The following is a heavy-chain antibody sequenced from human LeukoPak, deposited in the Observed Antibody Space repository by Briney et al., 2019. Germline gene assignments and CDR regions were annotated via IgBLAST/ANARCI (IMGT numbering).Heavy chain of an antibody. J-gene: IGHJ6*02. D-gene: IGHD2-15*01. CDR2: ISGSGGST. CDR3: AKDLSYCSGGTCYTSRYYGMDV. Sequence: GGSLRLSCAASGFTFSSYAMSWVRQAPGKGLEWVSAISGSGGSTYYADSVKGRFTISRDNSNNTLYLQMNSLRAEDTAVYYCAKDLSYCSGGTCYTSRYYGMDVWGQGTTVTVSS. V-gene: IGHV3-23*01. CDR1: GFTFSSYA.